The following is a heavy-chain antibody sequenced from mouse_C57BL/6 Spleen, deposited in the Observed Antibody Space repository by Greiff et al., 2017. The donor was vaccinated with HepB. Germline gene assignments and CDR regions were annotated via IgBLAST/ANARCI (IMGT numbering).Heavy chain of an antibody. CDR2: IDPNSGGT. Sequence: QVQLKQPGAELVKPGASVKLSCKASGYTFTSYWMHWVKQRPGRGLEWIGRIDPNSGGTKYNEKFKSKATLTVDKPSSTAYMQLSSLTSEDSAVYYCARGGSTMVTTVGYWGQGTTLTVSS. CDR3: ARGGSTMVTTVGY. D-gene: IGHD2-2*01. J-gene: IGHJ2*01. V-gene: IGHV1-72*01. CDR1: GYTFTSYW.